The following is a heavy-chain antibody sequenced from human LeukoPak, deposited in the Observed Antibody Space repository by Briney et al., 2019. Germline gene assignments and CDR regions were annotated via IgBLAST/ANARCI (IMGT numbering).Heavy chain of an antibody. Sequence: PGGSLRLSCVASGFTLDDYAIHWVRQAPGKGLEWISLISGNGGSTYYADSVKGRFTISRDNSKNSLYLQMSSLRAEDTALYYCAKGVRSGTYYNCFDPWGQGTLVTVSS. V-gene: IGHV3-43*02. CDR3: AKGVRSGTYYNCFDP. CDR1: GFTLDDYA. CDR2: ISGNGGST. J-gene: IGHJ5*02. D-gene: IGHD1-26*01.